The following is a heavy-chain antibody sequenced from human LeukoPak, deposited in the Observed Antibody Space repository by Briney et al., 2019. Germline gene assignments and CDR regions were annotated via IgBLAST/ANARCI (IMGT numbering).Heavy chain of an antibody. CDR2: IYYSGST. V-gene: IGHV4-30-4*07. CDR1: GGPISSGGYS. CDR3: ARHNIFYDSSGYQNWFDP. D-gene: IGHD3-22*01. Sequence: SETLSLTCAVSGGPISSGGYSWSWIRQPPGKGLEWIGYIYYSGSTYYNPSLKSRVTISVDTSKNQFSLKLSSVTAADTAVYYCARHNIFYDSSGYQNWFDPWGQGTQVTVSS. J-gene: IGHJ5*02.